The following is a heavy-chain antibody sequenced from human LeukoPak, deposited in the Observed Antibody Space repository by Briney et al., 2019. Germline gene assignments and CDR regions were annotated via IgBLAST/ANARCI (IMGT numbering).Heavy chain of an antibody. D-gene: IGHD3-22*01. CDR1: GYTFTSYA. CDR3: ARDHRAYYYNSSGYYPHX. V-gene: IGHV7-4-1*02. Sequence: ASVKVSCKASGYTFTSYAMNWVRQAPGQGLEWMGWINTNTGNPTYAQGFTGRFVFSLDTSVSTAYLQISSLKAEDTAVYYCARDHRAYYYNSSGYYPHXXXQXTXXXVSS. J-gene: IGHJ4*02. CDR2: INTNTGNP.